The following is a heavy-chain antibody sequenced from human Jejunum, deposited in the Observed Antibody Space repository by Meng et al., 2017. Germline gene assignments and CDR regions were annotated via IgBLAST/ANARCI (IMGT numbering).Heavy chain of an antibody. CDR3: AREVQTSWYDDYYGMDV. CDR1: GFTFSSYA. Sequence: GGSLRLSCAASGFTFSSYAMHWVRQAPGKGLEWVAVMSYDGSNKYYQDSVKGRFTISRDNSKNTLYLQMNSLRAEDTAVEYCAREVQTSWYDDYYGMDVWGQGTTVTVSS. J-gene: IGHJ6*02. CDR2: MSYDGSNK. D-gene: IGHD2-2*01. V-gene: IGHV3-30*01.